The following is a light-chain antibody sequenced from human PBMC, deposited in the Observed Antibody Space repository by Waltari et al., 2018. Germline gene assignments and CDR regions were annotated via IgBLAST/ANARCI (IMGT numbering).Light chain of an antibody. V-gene: IGKV3-20*01. CDR1: QSVSRT. J-gene: IGKJ1*01. Sequence: EIVLTQSPGTLSLSPGERATLSCRASQSVSRTLAWYRQKPGQAPRLLIYDASIRATGIPDRFSGSGSGTDFSLIISRLEPEDFAVYYCQKYGTLPATFGQGTKVEIK. CDR2: DAS. CDR3: QKYGTLPAT.